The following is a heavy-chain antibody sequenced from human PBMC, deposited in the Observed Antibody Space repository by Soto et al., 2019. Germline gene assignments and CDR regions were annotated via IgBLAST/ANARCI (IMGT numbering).Heavy chain of an antibody. CDR2: INPNSGGT. D-gene: IGHD3-22*01. Sequence: ASVKVSCKASGYTFTDYYVHWVRQAPGQGLGCMGWINPNSGGTKSAQKFQGRVTMTRDTSISTAYMELSRLRSDDTAVYYCARRKGDYYDSSGYHYYFDYWGQGTLVTVS. CDR1: GYTFTDYY. J-gene: IGHJ4*02. V-gene: IGHV1-2*02. CDR3: ARRKGDYYDSSGYHYYFDY.